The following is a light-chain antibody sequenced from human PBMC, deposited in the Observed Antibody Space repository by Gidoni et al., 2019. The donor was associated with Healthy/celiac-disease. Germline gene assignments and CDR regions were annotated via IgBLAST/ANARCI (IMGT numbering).Light chain of an antibody. CDR2: DAS. Sequence: DIQMTQSPSTRSASVGDRVTITCRASQSIRSWLAWYQQKPGKAPKLLIYDASSLESGVPSRFSGSGSGTEFTLTISSLQPDDFATYYCQQYNSYSPMYTFGQGTKLEF. V-gene: IGKV1-5*01. CDR3: QQYNSYSPMYT. CDR1: QSIRSW. J-gene: IGKJ2*01.